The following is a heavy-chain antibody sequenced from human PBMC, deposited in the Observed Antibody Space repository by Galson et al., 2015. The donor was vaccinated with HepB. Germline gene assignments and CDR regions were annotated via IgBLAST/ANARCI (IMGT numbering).Heavy chain of an antibody. CDR1: GFTFTSSA. D-gene: IGHD3-3*01. CDR2: IVVGSGNT. Sequence: SVKVSCKASGFTFTSSAVQWVRQARGQRLEWIGWIVVGSGNTNYAQKFQERVTITRDMSTSTAYMELSSLRSEDTAVYYCAAGPKYYDFWSDYYYGMDVWGQGTTVTVPS. V-gene: IGHV1-58*01. J-gene: IGHJ6*02. CDR3: AAGPKYYDFWSDYYYGMDV.